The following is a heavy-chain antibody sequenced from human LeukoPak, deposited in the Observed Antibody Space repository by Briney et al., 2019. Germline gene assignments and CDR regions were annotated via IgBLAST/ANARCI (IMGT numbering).Heavy chain of an antibody. D-gene: IGHD1-1*01. CDR3: ARGQGTTNFDY. Sequence: SETLSLTSTVSGGSISSDPYYWNWIRQSAGRGLEWIGRVYPSGTTDYNPSLKSRVTISIDTSKNQFSLKLTSVTAADAAVYFCARGQGTTNFDYWGQGTLVTVSS. J-gene: IGHJ4*02. CDR1: GGSISSDPYY. V-gene: IGHV4-61*02. CDR2: VYPSGTT.